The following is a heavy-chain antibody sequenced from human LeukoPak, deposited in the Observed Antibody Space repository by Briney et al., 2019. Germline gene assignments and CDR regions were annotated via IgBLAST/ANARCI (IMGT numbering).Heavy chain of an antibody. J-gene: IGHJ4*02. D-gene: IGHD3-22*01. Sequence: GESLKISCKGSGYSFTSYWISWVRQMPGKGLEWMGRIDPSDSYTNYSPSFQGHVTISADKSISTAYLQWSSLKASDTAMYYCARHLPSTYYYDSSAYPPDGYWGQGTLVTVSS. V-gene: IGHV5-10-1*01. CDR1: GYSFTSYW. CDR2: IDPSDSYT. CDR3: ARHLPSTYYYDSSAYPPDGY.